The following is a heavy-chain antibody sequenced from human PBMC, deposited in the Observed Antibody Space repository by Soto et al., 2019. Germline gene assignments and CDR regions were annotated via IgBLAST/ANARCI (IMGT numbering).Heavy chain of an antibody. Sequence: QVQLVQSGAEVKKPGASVKVSCKASGYTFTSDGISWVRQAPGQGLEWMGWISAYNGNTNYAQKLQGRVTMTTDTSTSTAYMELRSLSSDDTAVYYCARTNGDYYSRDTYPTDYWGQGTLVTVSS. CDR1: GYTFTSDG. D-gene: IGHD4-17*01. CDR3: ARTNGDYYSRDTYPTDY. J-gene: IGHJ4*02. CDR2: ISAYNGNT. V-gene: IGHV1-18*01.